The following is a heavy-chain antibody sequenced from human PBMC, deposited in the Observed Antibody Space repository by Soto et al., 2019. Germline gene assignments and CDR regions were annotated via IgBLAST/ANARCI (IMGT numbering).Heavy chain of an antibody. CDR3: AKELWELPGPFDY. CDR2: ISYDGSNK. Sequence: AGGSLRLSCAASGFTFSSYGMHWVRQAPGKGLEWVAVISYDGSNKYYADSVKGRFTISRDNSKNTLYLQMNSLRAEDTAVYYCAKELWELPGPFDYWGQGTLVTVSS. D-gene: IGHD1-26*01. J-gene: IGHJ4*02. CDR1: GFTFSSYG. V-gene: IGHV3-30*18.